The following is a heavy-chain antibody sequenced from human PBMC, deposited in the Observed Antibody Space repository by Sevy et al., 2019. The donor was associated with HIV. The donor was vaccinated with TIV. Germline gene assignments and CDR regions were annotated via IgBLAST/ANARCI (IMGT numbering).Heavy chain of an antibody. D-gene: IGHD6-6*01. CDR1: GFTVNSNY. Sequence: GGSLRLSCAASGFTVNSNYISWVRQAPGKGLEWVSIIYSGGSTYYADSVKGRLTISRDNSKNTLYLQMNSLRAEDTAVYYCARGVWSDYFDYWGQGTLVTVSS. J-gene: IGHJ4*02. V-gene: IGHV3-53*01. CDR2: IYSGGST. CDR3: ARGVWSDYFDY.